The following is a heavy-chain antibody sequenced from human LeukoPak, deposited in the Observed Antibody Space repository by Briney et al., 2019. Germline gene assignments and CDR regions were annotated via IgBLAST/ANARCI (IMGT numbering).Heavy chain of an antibody. J-gene: IGHJ3*02. Sequence: SGPTLVKPTQTLTLTCTFSGFSLSTSGMCVSWIRQPPGKALEWLARIDWDDDNYYSTSLKTRLTISKDTSKNQVVLTMTNMDPVDTATYYCARINVAAAGIGAFDIWGQGTMVTVSS. CDR2: IDWDDDN. CDR1: GFSLSTSGMC. CDR3: ARINVAAAGIGAFDI. V-gene: IGHV2-70*11. D-gene: IGHD6-13*01.